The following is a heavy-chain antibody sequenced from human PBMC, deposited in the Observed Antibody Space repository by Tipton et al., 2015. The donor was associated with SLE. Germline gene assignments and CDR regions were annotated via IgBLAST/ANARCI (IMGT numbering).Heavy chain of an antibody. CDR2: INTNTGNP. CDR1: GYTFTNYA. D-gene: IGHD1-20*01. Sequence: QLVQSGAEVKKPGASVKISCKASGYTFTNYALNWVRQAPGQGLEWMGWINTNTGNPTFVQGFTRHFVFSLDTSVTTAYLQINSLKAEDTAVYYCARDPSYNWNDSGAFDVWGQGTVVTVSS. CDR3: ARDPSYNWNDSGAFDV. V-gene: IGHV7-4-1*02. J-gene: IGHJ3*01.